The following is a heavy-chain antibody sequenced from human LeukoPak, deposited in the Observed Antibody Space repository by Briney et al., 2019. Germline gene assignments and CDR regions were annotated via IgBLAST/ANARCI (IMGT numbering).Heavy chain of an antibody. CDR1: GFTVSNNY. CDR3: ATDPPGYCTNGVCYTIDY. Sequence: GGSLRLSCAASGFTVSNNYMSWVRQAPGKGLEWVSAISGSGGSTYYADSVKGRFTISRDNSKNTLYLQMNSLRAEDTAVYYCATDPPGYCTNGVCYTIDYWGQGTLVTVSS. CDR2: ISGSGGST. J-gene: IGHJ4*02. D-gene: IGHD2-8*01. V-gene: IGHV3-23*01.